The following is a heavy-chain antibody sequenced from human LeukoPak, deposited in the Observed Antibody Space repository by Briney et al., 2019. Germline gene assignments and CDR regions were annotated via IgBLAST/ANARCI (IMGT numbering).Heavy chain of an antibody. Sequence: GGSLRLSCAASGFTFSDYYMSWIRQAPGKGLEWVSYISSSGSTIYYADSVKGRFTISRDNAKNSLYLQMNSLRAEDTAVYYCAREGYCSSTSCYGWFDPWGQGTLVTVSS. D-gene: IGHD2-2*01. CDR1: GFTFSDYY. CDR2: ISSSGSTI. J-gene: IGHJ5*02. CDR3: AREGYCSSTSCYGWFDP. V-gene: IGHV3-11*01.